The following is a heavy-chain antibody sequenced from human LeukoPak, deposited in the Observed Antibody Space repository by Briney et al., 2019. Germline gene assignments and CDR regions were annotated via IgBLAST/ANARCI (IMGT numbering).Heavy chain of an antibody. CDR2: IKSKTDGGTT. Sequence: GGSLRLSCAASGFTFSNAWMSWVRQAPGRGLEWVGRIKSKTDGGTTDYAAPVKCRFTISRDDSKNTLYLQMNSMKTEDTAVYYCTTDGYCSGGSCYPNWFDPWGQGTLVTVSS. J-gene: IGHJ5*02. CDR3: TTDGYCSGGSCYPNWFDP. CDR1: GFTFSNAW. V-gene: IGHV3-15*01. D-gene: IGHD2-15*01.